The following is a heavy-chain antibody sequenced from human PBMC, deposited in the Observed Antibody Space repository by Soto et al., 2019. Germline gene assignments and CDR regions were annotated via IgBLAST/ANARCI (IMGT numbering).Heavy chain of an antibody. CDR2: INSDGSVS. J-gene: IGHJ6*03. CDR1: GFTFSNYW. D-gene: IGHD2-15*01. CDR3: ARGDCVGGTCYSLAGSFYYYMDV. V-gene: IGHV3-74*01. Sequence: EVQLVESGGGLVQPGGSLRLSCAASGFTFSNYWMYWVRQAPGKGLVWVSRINSDGSVSSYADSVKGRLTTSRDNVKNCLYLQMDSLTAEDTAVYYCARGDCVGGTCYSLAGSFYYYMDVWGKGTTVTVFS.